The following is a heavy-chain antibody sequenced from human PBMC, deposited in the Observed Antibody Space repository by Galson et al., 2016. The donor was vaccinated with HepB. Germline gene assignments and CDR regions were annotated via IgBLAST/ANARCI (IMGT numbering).Heavy chain of an antibody. CDR1: GASIGSGQHY. Sequence: TLSLTCTVSGASIGSGQHYWSWIRQHPGKGLEWIGYIFYSGRTSYNPSLKSRVNMSVDTSKNQFSLKLSSVTVADTAVYYCATTWARGWFDPWGHGALVSVSS. D-gene: IGHD2/OR15-2a*01. J-gene: IGHJ5*02. CDR3: ATTWARGWFDP. CDR2: IFYSGRT. V-gene: IGHV4-31*03.